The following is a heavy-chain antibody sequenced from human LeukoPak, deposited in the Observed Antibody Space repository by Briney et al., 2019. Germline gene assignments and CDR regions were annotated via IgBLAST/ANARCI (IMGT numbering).Heavy chain of an antibody. D-gene: IGHD4-11*01. CDR1: GGSTINYY. CDR3: ARPIGSKNAFDV. Sequence: PSETLSLTCTVSGGSTINYYWTWMRQSPGKGLEWIGYINYSGSASYNPSLKSRVSMSVDTSKNQFSLNLNSVTAADAAVYYCARPIGSKNAFDVWGQGTMVTVSS. J-gene: IGHJ3*01. V-gene: IGHV4-59*08. CDR2: INYSGSA.